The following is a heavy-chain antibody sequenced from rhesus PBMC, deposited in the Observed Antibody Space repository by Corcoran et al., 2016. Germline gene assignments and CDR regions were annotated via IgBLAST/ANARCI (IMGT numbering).Heavy chain of an antibody. CDR3: ATGSSWICGLDS. D-gene: IGHD6-13*01. Sequence: EVQLVQSGAEVKKHGAAVKITCKAAGYTFTDYYLHWVRQAPGKGLDWKGRVDPEDGEAIHAQQFQDRATSTADTSTDTAYMEVSSLRSEDTAVYYFATGSSWICGLDSWGQGVVGTVSS. CDR2: VDPEDGEA. J-gene: IGHJ6*01. V-gene: IGHV1-111*02. CDR1: GYTFTDYY.